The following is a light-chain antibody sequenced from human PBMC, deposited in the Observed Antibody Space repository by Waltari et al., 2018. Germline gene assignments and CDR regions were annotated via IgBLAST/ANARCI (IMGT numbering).Light chain of an antibody. CDR3: CSYAGSSTYV. J-gene: IGLJ1*01. CDR1: SSDVGSSNL. V-gene: IGLV2-23*01. Sequence: QSALTQPASVSGSPGQSTTLPCTGTSSDVGSSNLVSWYQQHPGKAPKLMIYEGSKPPSGVSNRFSGSKSGNTASLTISGLQAEDEADYYCCSYAGSSTYVFGTGTKVTVL. CDR2: EGS.